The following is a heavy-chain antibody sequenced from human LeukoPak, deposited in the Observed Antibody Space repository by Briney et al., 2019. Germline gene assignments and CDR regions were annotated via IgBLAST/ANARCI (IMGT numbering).Heavy chain of an antibody. J-gene: IGHJ6*02. CDR3: ARECSSTSCYDYGMDV. CDR1: GYTFTGYY. Sequence: ASVKVSCKASGYTFTGYYMHWVRQAPGQGLGWMGWINPNSGGTNYAQKFQGWVTMTRDTSISTAYMELSRLRSDDTAVYYCARECSSTSCYDYGMDVWGQGTTVTVSS. CDR2: INPNSGGT. D-gene: IGHD2-2*01. V-gene: IGHV1-2*04.